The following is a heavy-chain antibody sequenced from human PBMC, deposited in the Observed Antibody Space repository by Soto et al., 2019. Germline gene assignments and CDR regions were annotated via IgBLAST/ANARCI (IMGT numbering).Heavy chain of an antibody. D-gene: IGHD3-10*01. V-gene: IGHV3-30*18. CDR2: ISKDGSDK. J-gene: IGHJ4*02. CDR3: AKRIAGVCNKVSLFDY. Sequence: QVQLVESGGGVVQPGRSLRLSCAASGFTFSSYAMHWARQAPGKGLEWVAVISKDGSDKYYGASVKGRFTTYRDNFKNSPYLHMNRLILADTAVYYSAKRIAGVCNKVSLFDYWGQGTLVTVSS. CDR1: GFTFSSYA.